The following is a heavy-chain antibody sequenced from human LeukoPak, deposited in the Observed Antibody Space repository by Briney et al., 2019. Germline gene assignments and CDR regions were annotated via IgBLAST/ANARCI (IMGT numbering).Heavy chain of an antibody. CDR2: IYYTGST. Sequence: PSETLSLTCTVSGGSISSYYWSWIRQPPGKGLEWIGYIYYTGSTNYNPSLKSRVTISVDTSKNQFSLKLSSVTAADTAVYYCAREIGFEAVAGNYYYGMDVWGQGTTVTVSS. V-gene: IGHV4-59*01. CDR3: AREIGFEAVAGNYYYGMDV. J-gene: IGHJ6*02. D-gene: IGHD6-19*01. CDR1: GGSISSYY.